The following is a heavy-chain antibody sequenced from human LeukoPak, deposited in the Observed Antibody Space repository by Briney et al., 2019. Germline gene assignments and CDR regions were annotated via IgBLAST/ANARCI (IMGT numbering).Heavy chain of an antibody. CDR1: GYTFTSYG. CDR3: ARDGVGTMVRGVAEGSFL. D-gene: IGHD3-10*01. Sequence: ASVKVSCKASGYTFTSYGISWVRQAPGQGLEWMGWISAYNGNTNYAQKLQGRVTMTTDTSTSTAYMELRSLRSDDTAVYYCARDGVGTMVRGVAEGSFLWGQGTLVTVSS. J-gene: IGHJ4*02. CDR2: ISAYNGNT. V-gene: IGHV1-18*01.